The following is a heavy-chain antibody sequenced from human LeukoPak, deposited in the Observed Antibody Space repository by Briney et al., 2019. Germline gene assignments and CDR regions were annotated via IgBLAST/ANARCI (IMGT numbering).Heavy chain of an antibody. Sequence: GGSLRLSCAASGFTFSSYAMHWVRQAPGKGLEWVAVISYDGSNKYYADSVKGRFTISRDNAKNSLYLQMNSLRAEDTAVYYCASGYSYGWIPRVYWGQGTLVTVSS. D-gene: IGHD5-18*01. CDR3: ASGYSYGWIPRVY. CDR2: ISYDGSNK. V-gene: IGHV3-30-3*01. J-gene: IGHJ4*02. CDR1: GFTFSSYA.